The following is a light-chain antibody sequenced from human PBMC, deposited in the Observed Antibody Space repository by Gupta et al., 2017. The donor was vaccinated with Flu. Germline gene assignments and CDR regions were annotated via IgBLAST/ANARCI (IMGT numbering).Light chain of an antibody. V-gene: IGKV3-11*01. Sequence: LLTPSPATLSLSPGESATLSCRASQCVSSYLSWYQQKPGQAPMPLIYDASNRATGIPAMFSGRGSGTYFTLTISSLEHEDFAVYYCQQRSKRRTFGEGTKVEIK. J-gene: IGKJ4*02. CDR1: QCVSSY. CDR3: QQRSKRRT. CDR2: DAS.